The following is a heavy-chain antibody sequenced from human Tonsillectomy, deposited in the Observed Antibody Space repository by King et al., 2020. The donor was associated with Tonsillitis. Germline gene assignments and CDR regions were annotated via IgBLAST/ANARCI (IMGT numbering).Heavy chain of an antibody. D-gene: IGHD6-13*01. CDR2: FKRKTKGGTK. J-gene: IGHJ4*02. CDR3: SWYYFDY. V-gene: IGHV3-15*07. CDR1: GFTFSDAW. Sequence: VQLVESGGGLVKPGGSLRLSCAVFGFTFSDAWMKWVRQAPGKGLEGVGRFKRKTKGGTKDYAAPVKGGFTISSDVSENTLCLQMNSLKTEDTAVYSISWYYFDYWGQGTLVTVSS.